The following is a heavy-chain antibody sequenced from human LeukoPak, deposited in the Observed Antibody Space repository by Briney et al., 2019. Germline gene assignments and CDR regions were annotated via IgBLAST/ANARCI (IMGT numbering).Heavy chain of an antibody. CDR1: GYTLTELP. CDR2: FDPEDGET. D-gene: IGHD1-26*01. CDR3: ATFAIRRILWETAY. J-gene: IGHJ4*02. V-gene: IGHV1-24*01. Sequence: ASVKVSCKVSGYTLTELPMHWVRQAPGKGLEWMGYFDPEDGETIYAQKFQGRLTMTEDTSIDTAYMELSSLRSEDTAVYYCATFAIRRILWETAYWGQGTLVTVSS.